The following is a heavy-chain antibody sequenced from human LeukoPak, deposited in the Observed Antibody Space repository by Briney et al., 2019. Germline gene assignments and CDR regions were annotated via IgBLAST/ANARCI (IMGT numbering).Heavy chain of an antibody. CDR1: GGTFSSYA. D-gene: IGHD1/OR15-1a*01. J-gene: IGHJ4*02. CDR3: ARDEGNTRAGYFDY. V-gene: IGHV1-69*05. Sequence: ASVKVSCKASGGTFSSYAISWVRQAPGQGLEWMGGIIPIFGTANYAQKFQGRVTITTDESTSTAYMELSSLRSEDTAVYYCARDEGNTRAGYFDYWGQGTLVTVSS. CDR2: IIPIFGTA.